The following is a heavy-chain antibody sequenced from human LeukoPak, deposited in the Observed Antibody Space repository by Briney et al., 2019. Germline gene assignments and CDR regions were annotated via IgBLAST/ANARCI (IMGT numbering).Heavy chain of an antibody. CDR1: GFTFRRYD. V-gene: IGHV3-23*01. Sequence: GGSLRLSCAASGFTFRRYDMSWVRQAPGKGLEWVSAISGNGDSTYYVDSVKGRFTISRDNSKNTLYLQMNSLRAEDTAVYYCARSALGRDAFDIWGQGTMVTVSS. CDR2: ISGNGDST. D-gene: IGHD1-26*01. CDR3: ARSALGRDAFDI. J-gene: IGHJ3*02.